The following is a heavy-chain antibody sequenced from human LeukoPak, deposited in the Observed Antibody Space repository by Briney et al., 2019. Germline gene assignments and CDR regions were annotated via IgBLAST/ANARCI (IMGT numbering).Heavy chain of an antibody. D-gene: IGHD2-15*01. CDR3: ARDDCSGGSCYSDY. V-gene: IGHV1-69*05. CDR2: VIPIFGTA. J-gene: IGHJ4*02. CDR1: GGTFSSYA. Sequence: SVKVSCKASGGTFSSYAISWVRQAPGQGLEWMGRVIPIFGTANYAQKFQSRVTITTDESKSTAYMELSSLRSEDTAVYYCARDDCSGGSCYSDYWGQGTLVTVSS.